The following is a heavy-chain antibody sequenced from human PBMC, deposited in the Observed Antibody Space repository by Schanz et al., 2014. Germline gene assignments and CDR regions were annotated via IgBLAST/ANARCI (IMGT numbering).Heavy chain of an antibody. CDR2: IIPILGME. CDR1: GGTFSSYA. V-gene: IGHV1-69*04. D-gene: IGHD3-10*02. J-gene: IGHJ3*02. Sequence: QVPLVQSGAEVKKPGSSVKVSCKASGGTFSSYAFSWVRQAPGQGLEWMGKIIPILGMENYAQKFQGRVTITADISTSTAYMDLSSLRSDDTAVYYCARHVLPYDAFDIWGQGTVVTVSS. CDR3: ARHVLPYDAFDI.